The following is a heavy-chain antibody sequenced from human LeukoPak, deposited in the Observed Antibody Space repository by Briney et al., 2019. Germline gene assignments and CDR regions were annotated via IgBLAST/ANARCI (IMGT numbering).Heavy chain of an antibody. D-gene: IGHD5-24*01. CDR2: IIPIFCTA. CDR3: ARDPSGDGYNTRYFQH. Sequence: AVKVSCKASGGTFSSYALSWVRQAPGQGLEWMGGIIPIFCTADYAQKFQGRVTITADESTSTAYMELSSLRSEDTAVYYCARDPSGDGYNTRYFQHWGQGTLVTVSS. V-gene: IGHV1-69*13. J-gene: IGHJ1*01. CDR1: GGTFSSYA.